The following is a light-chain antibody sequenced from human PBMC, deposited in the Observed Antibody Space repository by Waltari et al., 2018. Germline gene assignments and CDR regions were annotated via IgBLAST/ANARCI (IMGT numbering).Light chain of an antibody. J-gene: IGLJ3*02. V-gene: IGLV2-14*01. Sequence: WFQQHPGKVPKLMIYEVSNRPSGVSNRFSVSKSGNTASLTISGLQPEDEADYYCASYTTSSTWVFGGGTKLTVL. CDR2: EVS. CDR3: ASYTTSSTWV.